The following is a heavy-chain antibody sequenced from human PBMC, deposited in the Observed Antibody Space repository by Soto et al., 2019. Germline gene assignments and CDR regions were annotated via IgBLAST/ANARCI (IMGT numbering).Heavy chain of an antibody. J-gene: IGHJ6*02. CDR2: IYYTGSI. CDR3: ARDGPSGSSSGGGVYYYGMDV. CDR1: GGSIRSGDYY. Sequence: SETLSLTCSVSGGSIRSGDYYWTWIRQHPGKGLEWIGYIYYTGSIYYNPSLKRRLTISVDTSKNQFSLKLSSVTAADTAVYYCARDGPSGSSSGGGVYYYGMDVWGQGTTVTV. V-gene: IGHV4-31*03. D-gene: IGHD3-16*01.